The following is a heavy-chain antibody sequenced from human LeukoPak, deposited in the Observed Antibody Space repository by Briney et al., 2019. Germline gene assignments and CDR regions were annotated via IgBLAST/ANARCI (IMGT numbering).Heavy chain of an antibody. CDR2: IYEGRTT. CDR1: YDSISSSSYY. CDR3: ARTDSSGWYRIWFFDY. V-gene: IGHV4-39*07. J-gene: IGHJ4*02. D-gene: IGHD6-19*01. Sequence: PSETLSLTCTVPYDSISSSSYYWGWIRQPPGKGLQWIGSIYEGRTTYYNPSLKSRVTMSVDTSKNQFSLKLSSVTAADTAVYYCARTDSSGWYRIWFFDYWGQGTLVTVSS.